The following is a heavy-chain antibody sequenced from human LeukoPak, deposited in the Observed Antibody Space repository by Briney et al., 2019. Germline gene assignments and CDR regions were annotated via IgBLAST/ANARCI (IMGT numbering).Heavy chain of an antibody. J-gene: IGHJ5*02. CDR3: ARDRFFSGYRYTPPFAP. Sequence: ASVKVSCKASVYTFTSYGISWVRQAPGQGLEWMGWISAYNGNTNYAQKLQGRVTMTTDTSTSTAYMELRSLRSDDTAVYYCARDRFFSGYRYTPPFAPWGQGTLVTVSS. V-gene: IGHV1-18*01. CDR2: ISAYNGNT. CDR1: VYTFTSYG. D-gene: IGHD3-16*02.